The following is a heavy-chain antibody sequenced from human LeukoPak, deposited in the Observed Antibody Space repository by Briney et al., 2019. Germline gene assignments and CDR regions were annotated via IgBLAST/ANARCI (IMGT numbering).Heavy chain of an antibody. CDR3: AKGVLRHRWGNYFDY. CDR1: GFTFSSYA. Sequence: GGSLRLSCAASGFTFSSYAMSWVRQAPVKVLEWVSAISGSGGSTYYADSVKGRFTISRDNSKNTLYLQMNSLRAEDTAVYYCAKGVLRHRWGNYFDYWGQGTLVTVSS. CDR2: ISGSGGST. D-gene: IGHD3-3*01. J-gene: IGHJ4*02. V-gene: IGHV3-23*01.